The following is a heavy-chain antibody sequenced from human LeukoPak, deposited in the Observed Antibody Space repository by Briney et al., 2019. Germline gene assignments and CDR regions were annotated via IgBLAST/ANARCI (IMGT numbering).Heavy chain of an antibody. D-gene: IGHD3-22*01. J-gene: IGHJ4*02. V-gene: IGHV3-21*01. CDR3: ARDSGYNFDY. CDR2: ISSSSSYI. CDR1: GFTFSSYS. Sequence: GRSLRLSCAPSGFTFSSYSMNSVSLDPGGWLEWGSSISSSSSYIYYADSVKGRFTISRDNAKNTLYLQMNSLRAEDTAVYYCARDSGYNFDYGGQGTLVTVSS.